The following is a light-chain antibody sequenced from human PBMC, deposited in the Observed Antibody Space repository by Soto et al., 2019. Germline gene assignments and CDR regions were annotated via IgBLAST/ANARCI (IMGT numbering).Light chain of an antibody. V-gene: IGLV1-51*01. Sequence: VLTQPPSVSAAPGQKVTISCSGSSSNIGNNYVSWYQQLPGTAPKLLIYDNNKRPSGIPDRFSGSKSGTSATLGITGLQTGDEADYYCGTWDSSLSAFVFGTGTKVTV. CDR3: GTWDSSLSAFV. CDR2: DNN. CDR1: SSNIGNNY. J-gene: IGLJ1*01.